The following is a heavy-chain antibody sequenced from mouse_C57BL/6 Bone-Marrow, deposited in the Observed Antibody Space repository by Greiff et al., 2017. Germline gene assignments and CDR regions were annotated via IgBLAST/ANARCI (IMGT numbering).Heavy chain of an antibody. Sequence: EVQLVESGGGLVKPGGSLKLSCAASGFTFSDYGMHWVRQAPEKGLEWVAYISSGSSTIYYADTVKGRFTISRDHAKNTLFLQMTSRRSEDTAMYYCARRWLLPYAMDYWGQGTSVTVSS. CDR1: GFTFSDYG. V-gene: IGHV5-17*01. J-gene: IGHJ4*01. CDR3: ARRWLLPYAMDY. CDR2: ISSGSSTI. D-gene: IGHD2-3*01.